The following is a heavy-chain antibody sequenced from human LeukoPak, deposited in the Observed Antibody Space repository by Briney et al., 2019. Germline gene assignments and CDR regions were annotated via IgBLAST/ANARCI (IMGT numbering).Heavy chain of an antibody. J-gene: IGHJ4*02. CDR2: ISSSGSTI. D-gene: IGHD3-22*01. V-gene: IGHV3-11*04. CDR1: GFTFSDYY. CDR3: ARDLYRIVVVPHYFDY. Sequence: GGSLRLSCAASGFTFSDYYMSWIRQAPGKGLEWVSYISSSGSTIYYADSVKGRFTISRDNAKSSLFLQVNSLRAEDTAVYYCARDLYRIVVVPHYFDYWGQGTLVTVSS.